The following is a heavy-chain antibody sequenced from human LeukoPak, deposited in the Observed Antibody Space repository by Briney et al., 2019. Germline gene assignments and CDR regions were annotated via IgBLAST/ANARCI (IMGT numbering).Heavy chain of an antibody. CDR2: LKQDGSDK. CDR3: ARGEVFFDY. CDR1: GFTFSNYW. Sequence: GGSLRLSCAASGFTFSNYWMSWVRQAPGKGLEWVANLKQDGSDKYYVDSVKGRFTISRDNAKNSLYLQMNSLRAEDTAVYYCARGEVFFDYWGQGTLVTVSS. V-gene: IGHV3-7*01. J-gene: IGHJ4*02. D-gene: IGHD3-10*01.